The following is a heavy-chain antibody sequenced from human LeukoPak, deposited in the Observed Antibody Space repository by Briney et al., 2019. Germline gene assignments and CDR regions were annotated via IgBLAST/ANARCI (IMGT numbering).Heavy chain of an antibody. CDR2: ISYDGSNK. CDR1: GFTFSSYA. Sequence: GRSLRLSCAASGFTFSSYAMHWVHQAPGKGLEWVAVISYDGSNKYYADSVKGRFTISRDNSKNTLYLQMNSLRAEDTAVYYCARERLAVAGPFDYWGQGTLVTVSS. D-gene: IGHD6-19*01. CDR3: ARERLAVAGPFDY. V-gene: IGHV3-30-3*01. J-gene: IGHJ4*02.